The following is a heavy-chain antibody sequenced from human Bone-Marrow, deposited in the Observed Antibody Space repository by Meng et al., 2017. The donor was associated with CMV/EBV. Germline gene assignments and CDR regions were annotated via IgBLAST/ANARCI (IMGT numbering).Heavy chain of an antibody. J-gene: IGHJ4*02. CDR1: GFTFTDYW. D-gene: IGHD1-1*01. CDR2: IKTDGTIT. CDR3: ARDLSWNQIGK. V-gene: IGHV3-74*01. Sequence: GGSLRLSCAASGFTFTDYWMHWVRQAPGKRLEWVSRIKTDGTITTYADSVEGRFTISRDNAKNTLYLQMNSLRVEDTAVYYCARDLSWNQIGKGGQGTLVTVSS.